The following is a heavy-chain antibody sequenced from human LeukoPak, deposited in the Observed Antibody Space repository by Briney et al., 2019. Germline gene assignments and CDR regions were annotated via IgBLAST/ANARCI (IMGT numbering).Heavy chain of an antibody. Sequence: PGRSLRLSCAASGFTFSSYAMHWVRQAPGKGLEWVAVISYDGSNKYYADSVKGRFTISRDNSKNTLYLQMNSLRAEDTAVYYCARDRFLEWLFDYWGQGTLVTVSS. D-gene: IGHD3-3*01. CDR1: GFTFSSYA. CDR3: ARDRFLEWLFDY. V-gene: IGHV3-30-3*01. CDR2: ISYDGSNK. J-gene: IGHJ4*02.